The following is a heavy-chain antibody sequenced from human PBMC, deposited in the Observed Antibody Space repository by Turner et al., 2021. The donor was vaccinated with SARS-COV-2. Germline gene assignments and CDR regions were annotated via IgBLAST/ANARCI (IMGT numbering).Heavy chain of an antibody. D-gene: IGHD6-19*01. V-gene: IGHV4-59*01. CDR1: GVSISTDC. J-gene: IGHJ5*02. CDR3: ARFKLGIGYNWIDP. CDR2: ICYSGST. Sequence: QVQLQESGPGLVNPSETLSLTCTVSGVSISTDCWSWVRQSPEKGLEWIAYICYSGSTHYNPSLKSRVTISLDTSKKQFSVKLSSVTAADTAVYYCARFKLGIGYNWIDPWGQGTLVTVSS.